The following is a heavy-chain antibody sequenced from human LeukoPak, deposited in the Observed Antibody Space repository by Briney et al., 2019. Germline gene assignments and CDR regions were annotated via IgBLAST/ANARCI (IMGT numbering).Heavy chain of an antibody. Sequence: ASVKVSCKASGGTFSSYTISWVRQAPGQGLEWMGRIIPILGIANYAQKFQGRVTITADKSTSTAYMELSSLRSEDMAVYYCAREMVGLMWGAGLNWGQGTLVTVSS. V-gene: IGHV1-69*04. D-gene: IGHD1-26*01. CDR1: GGTFSSYT. CDR3: AREMVGLMWGAGLN. CDR2: IIPILGIA. J-gene: IGHJ4*02.